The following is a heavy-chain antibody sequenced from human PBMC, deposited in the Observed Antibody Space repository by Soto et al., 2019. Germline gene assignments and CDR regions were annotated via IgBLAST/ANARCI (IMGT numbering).Heavy chain of an antibody. D-gene: IGHD3-3*01. Sequence: GASVKVSCKASGGTFSSYAISWVRQAPGQGLEWMGGIIPIFGTANYAQKFQGRVTITADESTSTAYMELSSLRSEDTAVYYCARGNKDFWSGYYDYYYYGMDVWGQGTTVTVSS. V-gene: IGHV1-69*13. CDR2: IIPIFGTA. CDR3: ARGNKDFWSGYYDYYYYGMDV. CDR1: GGTFSSYA. J-gene: IGHJ6*02.